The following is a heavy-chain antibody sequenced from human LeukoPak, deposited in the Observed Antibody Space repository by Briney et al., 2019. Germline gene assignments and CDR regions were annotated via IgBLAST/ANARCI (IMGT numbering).Heavy chain of an antibody. CDR1: GFTFDDYG. J-gene: IGHJ5*02. Sequence: GGSLRLSCAASGFTFDDYGMSWVRQAPGKGLEWVSGINWNGGSTGYADSVRGRFTISRDNAKNSLYLQMNSLGAEDTALYYCARANGDSWFDPWGQGTLVTVSS. CDR2: INWNGGST. CDR3: ARANGDSWFDP. V-gene: IGHV3-20*04. D-gene: IGHD4-17*01.